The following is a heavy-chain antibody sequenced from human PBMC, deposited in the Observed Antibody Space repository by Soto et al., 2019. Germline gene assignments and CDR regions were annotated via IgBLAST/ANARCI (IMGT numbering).Heavy chain of an antibody. CDR2: IDPSDSYT. J-gene: IGHJ3*02. V-gene: IGHV5-10-1*01. CDR1: GYSFTSYW. Sequence: GESLKISCKGSGYSFTSYWISWVREMPGTGLEWMGRIDPSDSYTNYSPSFQGHVTISADKSISTAYLQWSSLKASDTAMYYCATRTGTTTLHAFDIWGQGTMVTVSS. D-gene: IGHD1-1*01. CDR3: ATRTGTTTLHAFDI.